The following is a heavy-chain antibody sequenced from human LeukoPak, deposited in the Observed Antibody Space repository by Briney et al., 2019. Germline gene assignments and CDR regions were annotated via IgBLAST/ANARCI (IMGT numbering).Heavy chain of an antibody. CDR3: ARGEGGDIVVVPAAGWGMGV. V-gene: IGHV1-8*01. CDR1: GYTFTSYD. D-gene: IGHD2-2*01. Sequence: ASVKVSCKASGYTFTSYDINWVRQATGQGLEWMGWMNPNSGNTGYAQKFQGRVTMTRNTSISTAYMELSSLRSEDTAVYYCARGEGGDIVVVPAAGWGMGVWGQGTTVTVSS. CDR2: MNPNSGNT. J-gene: IGHJ6*02.